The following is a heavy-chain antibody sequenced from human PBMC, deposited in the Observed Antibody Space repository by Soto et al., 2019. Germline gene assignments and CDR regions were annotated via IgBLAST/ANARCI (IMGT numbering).Heavy chain of an antibody. Sequence: QVQLQQWGAGLLEPSETLSLTCAVYGGSFSGYYWTWIRQTPGKGLEWIGEINHSGSTNYNPSLKSRVSISADTSKKQFSLNLTSVTAADTAVYYCARGECSSNYCFTRWALDIWGQGTVVTVSS. V-gene: IGHV4-34*01. CDR1: GGSFSGYY. CDR2: INHSGST. CDR3: ARGECSSNYCFTRWALDI. J-gene: IGHJ3*02. D-gene: IGHD2-2*01.